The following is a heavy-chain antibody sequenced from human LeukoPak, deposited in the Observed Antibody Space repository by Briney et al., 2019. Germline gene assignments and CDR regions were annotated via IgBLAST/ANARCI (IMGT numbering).Heavy chain of an antibody. D-gene: IGHD5-24*01. Sequence: GESLKISCKGSGYSFTNYWIGWVRQMPGKGLKWMGIIYPGDSDTRYSPSFQGQVTISADKSINTAYLQWSSLKASDTAVYYCARGRAYNYSPDYWGQGTLVTVSS. CDR1: GYSFTNYW. CDR3: ARGRAYNYSPDY. J-gene: IGHJ4*02. CDR2: IYPGDSDT. V-gene: IGHV5-51*01.